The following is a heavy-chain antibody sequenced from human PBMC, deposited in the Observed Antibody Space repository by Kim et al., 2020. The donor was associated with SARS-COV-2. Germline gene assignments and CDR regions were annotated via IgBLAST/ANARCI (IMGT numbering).Heavy chain of an antibody. Sequence: SVKVSCKASGGTFSSYVISWVRQAPGQGLEWMGGLFPMFGAVNYAPKFQGRVTISADESTGTAYMELSSLRSEDTAVYYCARDQSYEYLWGTYRYRHGRGWYFDYWGQGTLVTVSS. CDR1: GGTFSSYV. CDR3: ARDQSYEYLWGTYRYRHGRGWYFDY. D-gene: IGHD3-16*02. CDR2: LFPMFGAV. J-gene: IGHJ4*02. V-gene: IGHV1-69*13.